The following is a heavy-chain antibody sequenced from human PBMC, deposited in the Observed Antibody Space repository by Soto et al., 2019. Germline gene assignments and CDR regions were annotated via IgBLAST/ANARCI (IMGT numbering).Heavy chain of an antibody. CDR1: GGSFSGYY. CDR3: ARGRPTRTGYYIPSFDY. J-gene: IGHJ4*02. CDR2: INHSGST. D-gene: IGHD3-9*01. Sequence: SETLSLTCAVYGGSFSGYYWSWIRQPPWKGLEWIGEINHSGSTNYNPSLKSRVTISVDTSKNQFSLKLSSVTAADTAVYYCARGRPTRTGYYIPSFDYWGQGTLVTVSS. V-gene: IGHV4-34*01.